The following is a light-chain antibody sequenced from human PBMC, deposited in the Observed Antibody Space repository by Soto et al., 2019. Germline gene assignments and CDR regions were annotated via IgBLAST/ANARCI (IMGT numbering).Light chain of an antibody. CDR3: QQTHSFPPT. CDR2: DAS. CDR1: PNILSR. Sequence: DLQMTQSPSSMSASVGDRVTITCRASPNILSRLAWYQQKPGKAPKLLIYDASTLQSGVPSRFSGSGSGTDFTLTINSLQPEDFATYYCQQTHSFPPTFGQGTKLDI. V-gene: IGKV1-12*01. J-gene: IGKJ2*01.